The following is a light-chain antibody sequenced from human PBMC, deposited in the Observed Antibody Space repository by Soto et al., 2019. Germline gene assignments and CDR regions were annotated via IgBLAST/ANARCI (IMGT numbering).Light chain of an antibody. CDR2: DVS. CDR3: CSYADTFYV. Sequence: QSVLAQPSSVSGSPGQSITISCTGTSSDVGSYKDVSWYQQHPGKAPKLMIYDVSERPSGVPDRFSGSKSGNTASLTISGLQAEDEADYYCCSYADTFYVFGTGTKVTVL. CDR1: SSDVGSYKD. V-gene: IGLV2-11*01. J-gene: IGLJ1*01.